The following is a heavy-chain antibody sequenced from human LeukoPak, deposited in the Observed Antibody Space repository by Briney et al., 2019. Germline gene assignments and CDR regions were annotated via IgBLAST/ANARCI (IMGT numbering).Heavy chain of an antibody. D-gene: IGHD1-26*01. V-gene: IGHV3-7*03. Sequence: PGGSLRLSCAASGFSFTSYWLSWVRQAPGKGLEWVANIKQDGSEKYYVDSVKGRFTISRDNAKNSLYLQMNSLRAEDTAVYYCASLLLFDYWGQGTLVTVSS. CDR2: IKQDGSEK. CDR1: GFSFTSYW. J-gene: IGHJ4*02. CDR3: ASLLLFDY.